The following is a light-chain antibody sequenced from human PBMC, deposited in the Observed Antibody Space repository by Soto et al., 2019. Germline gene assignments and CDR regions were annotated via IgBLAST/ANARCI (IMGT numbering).Light chain of an antibody. V-gene: IGLV2-14*01. J-gene: IGLJ1*01. Sequence: QSALTQPASVSGSPGQSITISCTATSSDVGGYNYVSWYQHHPGKAPKLIIYEVSNRPSGVSDRFSGTNSGNTASLTISGLQAEDEADYYCSSYATSNTPFVFGTGTKLTVL. CDR1: SSDVGGYNY. CDR2: EVS. CDR3: SSYATSNTPFV.